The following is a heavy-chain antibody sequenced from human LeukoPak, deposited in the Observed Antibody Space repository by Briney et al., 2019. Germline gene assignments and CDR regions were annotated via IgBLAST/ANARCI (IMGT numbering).Heavy chain of an antibody. Sequence: SETLSLTRAVYGGSFSGYYWSWIRQPPGKGLEWIGEINHSGSTNYNPSLKSRVTISVDTSKNQFSLKLSSVTAADTAVYYCARDGQGLDYWGQGTLVTVSS. CDR2: INHSGST. CDR1: GGSFSGYY. J-gene: IGHJ4*02. D-gene: IGHD5-24*01. V-gene: IGHV4-34*01. CDR3: ARDGQGLDY.